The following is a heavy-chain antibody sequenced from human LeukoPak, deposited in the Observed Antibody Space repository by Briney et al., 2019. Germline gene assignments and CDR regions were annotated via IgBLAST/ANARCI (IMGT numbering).Heavy chain of an antibody. D-gene: IGHD6-13*01. CDR3: ARGYSSSWFDP. CDR2: INHSGST. Sequence: SETLCLTCAVYGGSFSGYYWSWLRQPPGKGLEWIGEINHSGSTNYNPSLKSRVTISVDTSKNQFSLKLSSVTAADTAVYYCARGYSSSWFDPWGQGTLVTVSS. V-gene: IGHV4-34*01. CDR1: GGSFSGYY. J-gene: IGHJ5*02.